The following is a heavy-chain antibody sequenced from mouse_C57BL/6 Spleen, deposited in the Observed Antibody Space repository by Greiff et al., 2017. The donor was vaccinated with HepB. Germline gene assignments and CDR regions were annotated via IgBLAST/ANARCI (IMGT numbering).Heavy chain of an antibody. J-gene: IGHJ4*01. CDR1: GYTFTDYN. Sequence: EVQLQQSGPELVKPGASVKIPCKASGYTFTDYNMDWVKQSHGKSLEWIGDINPNNGGTINNQKFKGKDTLTVAKSSSTAYMELRSLTSEDTAVYYCARTDAMDYWGQGTSVTVSS. V-gene: IGHV1-18*01. CDR2: INPNNGGT. CDR3: ARTDAMDY.